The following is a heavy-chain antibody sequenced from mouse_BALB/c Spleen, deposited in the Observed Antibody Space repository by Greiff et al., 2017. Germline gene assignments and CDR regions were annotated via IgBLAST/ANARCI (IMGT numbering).Heavy chain of an antibody. CDR3: ARAGGNYNAMDY. V-gene: IGHV5-9-4*01. CDR2: ISSGGSYT. D-gene: IGHD1-1*02. J-gene: IGHJ4*01. Sequence: EVMLVESGGGLVKPGGSLKLSCAASGFTFSSYAMSWVRQSPEKRLEWVAEISSGGSYTYYPDTVTGRFTISRDNAKNTLYLEMSSLRSEDTAMYYCARAGGNYNAMDYWGQGTSVTVSS. CDR1: GFTFSSYA.